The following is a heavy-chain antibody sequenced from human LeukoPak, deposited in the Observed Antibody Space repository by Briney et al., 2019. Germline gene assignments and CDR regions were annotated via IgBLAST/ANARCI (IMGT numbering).Heavy chain of an antibody. CDR1: GFTFSSYN. CDR2: ISSSSTYI. D-gene: IGHD3-16*01. Sequence: LRXXCAASGFTFSSYNMNWVRQAPGKGLEWVSSISSSSTYIYYADSVKGRFTISRDNAKKSLYLQMNSLRAEDTAVYYCXXXITXXXXFDYWGQGXLVTVSS. V-gene: IGHV3-21*01. J-gene: IGHJ4*02. CDR3: XXXITXXXXFDY.